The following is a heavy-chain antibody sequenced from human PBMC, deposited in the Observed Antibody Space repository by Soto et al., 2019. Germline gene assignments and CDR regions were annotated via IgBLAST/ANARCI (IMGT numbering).Heavy chain of an antibody. Sequence: PSQTLSLTCAISGDSVSSNSAAWNWIRQSPSRGLEWMGRTYYRSKWYNDYAVSVKSRITINPDTSKNQFSLQLNSVTPEDTAVYFCARTLSSSAENWFDPWGQGTLVTVSS. D-gene: IGHD6-6*01. CDR2: TYYRSKWYN. CDR1: GDSVSSNSAA. V-gene: IGHV6-1*01. CDR3: ARTLSSSAENWFDP. J-gene: IGHJ5*02.